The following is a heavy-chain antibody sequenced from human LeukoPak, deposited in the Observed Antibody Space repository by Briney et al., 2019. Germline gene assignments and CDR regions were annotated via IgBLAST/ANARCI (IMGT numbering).Heavy chain of an antibody. Sequence: GGSLRLSCAASGFTFSTYALSWVRQAPGKGLEWVSGISGSGGSSYFADSVKGRFTISRDNSKNTLYLQMNSLRAEDTAVYYCAKDRYTSGHDAFDIWGQGTIVTVSS. CDR1: GFTFSTYA. D-gene: IGHD6-19*01. CDR2: ISGSGGSS. V-gene: IGHV3-23*01. J-gene: IGHJ3*02. CDR3: AKDRYTSGHDAFDI.